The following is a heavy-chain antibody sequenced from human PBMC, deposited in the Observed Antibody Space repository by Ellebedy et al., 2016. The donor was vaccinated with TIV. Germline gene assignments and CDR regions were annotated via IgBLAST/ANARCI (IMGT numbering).Heavy chain of an antibody. CDR3: AKGPRWQQLIPSLLDY. CDR1: GLTFSSFA. D-gene: IGHD6-13*01. V-gene: IGHV3-23*01. J-gene: IGHJ4*02. CDR2: ISNSGDST. Sequence: GGSLRLXXAASGLTFSSFAMNWVRQAPGKGLEWVSGISNSGDSTYYADSVKGRITNSRDNSQNTLYLQMNSLRAEDTAVYYCAKGPRWQQLIPSLLDYWGQGTLVTVSS.